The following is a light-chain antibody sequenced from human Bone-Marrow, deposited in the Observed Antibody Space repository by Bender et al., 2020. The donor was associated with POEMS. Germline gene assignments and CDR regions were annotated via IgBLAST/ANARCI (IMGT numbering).Light chain of an antibody. CDR1: NIGSYS. J-gene: IGLJ2*01. CDR2: DDT. CDR3: QVWDGWSGQNVV. V-gene: IGLV3-21*02. Sequence: SYVLTQPPSVSVAPGQTASITCGGNNIGSYSVHWYQQKPGQAPVLVVYDDTSRPPGIPDRFSGSRSDNPATLTIRMVETGDEADYYCQVWDGWSGQNVVFGGGTRLTVL.